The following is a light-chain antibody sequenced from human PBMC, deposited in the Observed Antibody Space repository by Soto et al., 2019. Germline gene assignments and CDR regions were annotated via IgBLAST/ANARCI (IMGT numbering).Light chain of an antibody. J-gene: IGKJ1*01. CDR1: QSMSRY. V-gene: IGKV1-39*01. CDR3: QQSYSPPRT. CDR2: GAS. Sequence: DIQMTQSPSSLSASVGDRVTLTCRASQSMSRYLNWYQQKPGRAPDLLIYGASTLQSGVPSRFSGSGSGTDFTLTISGLQPEDLATYYCQQSYSPPRTFGQGTKVEIK.